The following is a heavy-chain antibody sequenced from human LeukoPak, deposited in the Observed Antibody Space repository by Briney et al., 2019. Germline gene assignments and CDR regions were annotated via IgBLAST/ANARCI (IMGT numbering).Heavy chain of an antibody. CDR3: ASHLTGTTPRSIYYYMDV. D-gene: IGHD1-7*01. Sequence: SETLSLTCTVSGGSISSYYWSWIRQPPGKALEGFGYIYHSGSTYYNPPLKSRVTISVDTSKNQFSLKLSSVTAADTAVYYCASHLTGTTPRSIYYYMDVWGKGTTVTVSS. CDR1: GGSISSYY. CDR2: IYHSGST. V-gene: IGHV4-59*08. J-gene: IGHJ6*03.